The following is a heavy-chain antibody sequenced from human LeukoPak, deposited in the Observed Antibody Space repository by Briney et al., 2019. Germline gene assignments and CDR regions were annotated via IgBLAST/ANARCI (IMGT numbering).Heavy chain of an antibody. D-gene: IGHD1-1*01. CDR2: INHSGST. Sequence: PSETLSLTCAVYGGSFSGYYWSWIRQPPGKGLEWIGEINHSGSTNYNPSLKSRVIISVDTSKNQFSLKLSSVTAADTAVYYCARGWAIWDSSTTGTGWFDPWGQGTLVTVSS. CDR1: GGSFSGYY. J-gene: IGHJ5*02. CDR3: ARGWAIWDSSTTGTGWFDP. V-gene: IGHV4-34*01.